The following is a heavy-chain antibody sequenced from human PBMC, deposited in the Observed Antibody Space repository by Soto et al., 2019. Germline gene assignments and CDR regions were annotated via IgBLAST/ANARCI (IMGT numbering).Heavy chain of an antibody. CDR3: ARDGFGGYDSSGYYPYGFDY. CDR1: GYTFTSYG. J-gene: IGHJ4*02. V-gene: IGHV1-18*01. D-gene: IGHD3-22*01. Sequence: ASVKVSCKASGYTFTSYGISWVRQAPGQGLEWMGWISAYNGNTNYAQKLQGRVTMTTDTSTSTAYMELRSLRSDDTAVYYCARDGFGGYDSSGYYPYGFDYWGQGTLVTVSS. CDR2: ISAYNGNT.